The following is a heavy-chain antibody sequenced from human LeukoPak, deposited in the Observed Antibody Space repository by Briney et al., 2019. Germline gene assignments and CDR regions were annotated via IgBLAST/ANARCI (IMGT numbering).Heavy chain of an antibody. CDR2: IYNSGSR. J-gene: IGHJ5*02. Sequence: SETLSLTCTVSGGSITTHYWTWIRQPPGEGLEWSGYIYNSGSRNYNTSLKSRVTISVDTSKNQLSLKMSSVTAADPAVYYCARFRDGYRAPAWGQGTLVTVSS. CDR3: ARFRDGYRAPA. D-gene: IGHD5-24*01. CDR1: GGSITTHY. V-gene: IGHV4-59*11.